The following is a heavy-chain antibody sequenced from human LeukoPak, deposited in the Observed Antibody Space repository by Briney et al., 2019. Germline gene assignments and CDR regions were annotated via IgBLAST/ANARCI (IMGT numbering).Heavy chain of an antibody. CDR3: ARGRVYYYDSSGYFNWFDP. CDR1: GGSFSGYY. D-gene: IGHD3-22*01. CDR2: INHSGST. J-gene: IGHJ5*02. Sequence: SETLSLTCAVYGGSFSGYYWSWIRKPPGKGLEWIGEINHSGSTNYNPSLKSRVTISVDTSKNQFSLKLSSVTAADTAVYYCARGRVYYYDSSGYFNWFDPWGQGILVTVSS. V-gene: IGHV4-34*01.